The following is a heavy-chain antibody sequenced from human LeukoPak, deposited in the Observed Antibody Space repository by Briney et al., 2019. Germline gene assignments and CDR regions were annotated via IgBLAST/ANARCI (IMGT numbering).Heavy chain of an antibody. Sequence: GGSLRLSCVASGFPFSSYWMTWVRQAPGKGLEWVANIKQDGSKKSYVDSVKGRFTISRDNAKNSLYLQMNSLRAEDTAVYYCAKDQFPYDSSGYPDYWGQGTLVTVSS. J-gene: IGHJ4*02. CDR3: AKDQFPYDSSGYPDY. D-gene: IGHD3-22*01. CDR1: GFPFSSYW. CDR2: IKQDGSKK. V-gene: IGHV3-7*01.